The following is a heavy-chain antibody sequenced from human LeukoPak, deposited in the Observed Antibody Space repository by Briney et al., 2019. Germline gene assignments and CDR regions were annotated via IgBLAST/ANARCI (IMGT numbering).Heavy chain of an antibody. D-gene: IGHD3-9*01. CDR2: IHPSGGGT. J-gene: IGHJ5*02. V-gene: IGHV1-46*01. CDR3: AVEGARYDSFTGYYLNWFDP. CDR1: GYTFTNYY. Sequence: ASVKASCKASGYTFTNYYIHWVRQAPGQGLEWMGLIHPSGGGTSYAQKFQGRVTMTRDTSSRTVHLELGSLRSDDTAVYYCAVEGARYDSFTGYYLNWFDPWGQGTLVIVSS.